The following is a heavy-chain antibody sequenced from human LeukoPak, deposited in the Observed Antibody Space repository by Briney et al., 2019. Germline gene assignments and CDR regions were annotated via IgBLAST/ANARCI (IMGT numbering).Heavy chain of an antibody. CDR2: ISSSGSTI. CDR3: ARRKVGRSMDV. CDR1: EFTFSSYS. J-gene: IGHJ6*02. D-gene: IGHD2-15*01. V-gene: IGHV3-48*04. Sequence: GGSLRLSCAASEFTFSSYSMNWVRQAPGKGLEWVSYISSSGSTIYYADSVKGRFTISRDNAKNSLYLQMNSLRAEDTAVYYCARRKVGRSMDVWGQGTTVTVSS.